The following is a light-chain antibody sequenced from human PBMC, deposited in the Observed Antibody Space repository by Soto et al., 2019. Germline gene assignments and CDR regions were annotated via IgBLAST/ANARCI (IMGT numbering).Light chain of an antibody. CDR1: QGISSY. CDR3: QQLNSYPRGFT. V-gene: IGKV1-9*01. J-gene: IGKJ3*01. CDR2: AAS. Sequence: DIQLTQSPSFLSACVGDRVTITCRASQGISSYLAWYQQKPGKAPKLLIYAASTLQSGVPSRFSGSGSGTEFTLTISSLQPEDFATYYCQQLNSYPRGFTFGPGTKVDIK.